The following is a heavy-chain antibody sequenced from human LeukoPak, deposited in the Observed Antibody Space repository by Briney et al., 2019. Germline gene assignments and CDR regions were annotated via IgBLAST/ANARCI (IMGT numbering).Heavy chain of an antibody. CDR1: GDSISSNKW. J-gene: IGHJ5*02. CDR3: ARGRFLEWLMDYFDP. V-gene: IGHV4-4*02. D-gene: IGHD3-3*01. Sequence: SGTLSLTCAVSGDSISSNKWWSWVRQPPGKGLEWLGYIYHSGSTYYNPSLKSRVTISVDRSKNQFSLKLSSVTAADTAVYYCARGRFLEWLMDYFDPWGQGTLVTVSS. CDR2: IYHSGST.